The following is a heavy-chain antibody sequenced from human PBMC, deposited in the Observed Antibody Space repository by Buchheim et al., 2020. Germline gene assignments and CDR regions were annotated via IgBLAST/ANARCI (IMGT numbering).Heavy chain of an antibody. CDR2: ISGSGGST. Sequence: EVQLLESGGGLVQPGGSLRLSCAASGFTFSSYAMSWVRQAPGKGLESVSDISGSGGSTYSPDSVKGRFTISRANSKSTLYLQMNSLGAEDTAVYYCAKAGSAIPGWGTTRHYDYWGQGTL. V-gene: IGHV3-23*01. CDR3: AKAGSAIPGWGTTRHYDY. J-gene: IGHJ4*02. D-gene: IGHD1-7*01. CDR1: GFTFSSYA.